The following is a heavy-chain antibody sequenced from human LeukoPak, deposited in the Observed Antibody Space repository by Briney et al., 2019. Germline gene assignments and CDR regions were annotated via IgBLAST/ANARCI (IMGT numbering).Heavy chain of an antibody. CDR3: ARGPQWELLGNYYYYMDV. D-gene: IGHD1-26*01. Sequence: SVKVSCKASGGTFSSYAISWVRQAPGQGLEWMGGIIPIFGTANYAQKFQGRVTITRNTSISTAYMELSSLRSEDTAVYYCARGPQWELLGNYYYYMDVWGKGTTVTVSS. V-gene: IGHV1-69*05. CDR1: GGTFSSYA. J-gene: IGHJ6*03. CDR2: IIPIFGTA.